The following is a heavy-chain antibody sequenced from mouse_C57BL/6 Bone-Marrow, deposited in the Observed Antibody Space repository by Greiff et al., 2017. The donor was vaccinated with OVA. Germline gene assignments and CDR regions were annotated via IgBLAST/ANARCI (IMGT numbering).Heavy chain of an antibody. CDR3: AWMIYGGEYAFAC. Sequence: QVQLQQPGAELVMPGASVKLSCKASGYTFTSYWMHWVKQRPGQGLEWIGEIDPSDSNTNYNQKFKGKSTLTVDKSSSTAYMQLSSLTSEDSAVLECAWMIYGGEYAFACWGQGTLVTVSA. D-gene: IGHD1-1*02. CDR1: GYTFTSYW. CDR2: IDPSDSNT. V-gene: IGHV1-69*01. J-gene: IGHJ3*01.